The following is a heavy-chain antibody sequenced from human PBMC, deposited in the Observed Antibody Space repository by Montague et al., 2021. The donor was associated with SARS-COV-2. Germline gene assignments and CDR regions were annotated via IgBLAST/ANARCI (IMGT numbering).Heavy chain of an antibody. CDR2: FRDSGTT. Sequence: SETLSLTCGVSGASIMGYHWSWVREPPGRGLEWIGDFRDSGTTNYNPSLNNRITISIDTSKAQFSLILTSVDAADTAVYYCARFFRVGTSSAFDHWGQGILVTVSS. V-gene: IGHV4-59*08. D-gene: IGHD3-10*01. J-gene: IGHJ5*02. CDR3: ARFFRVGTSSAFDH. CDR1: GASIMGYH.